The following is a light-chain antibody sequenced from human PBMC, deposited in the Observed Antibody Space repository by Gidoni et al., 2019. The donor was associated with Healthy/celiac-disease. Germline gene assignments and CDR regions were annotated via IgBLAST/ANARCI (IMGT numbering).Light chain of an antibody. Sequence: PRSSPPGKRATHSCRASQSVSSSYLAGYQQKPGQAPRLLIYGASSRATGIPDRFSGSGSGTDFTLTISRLEPEDFAVYYCQQYGSFGPGTKVDIK. CDR1: QSVSSSY. CDR2: GAS. V-gene: IGKV3-20*01. CDR3: QQYGS. J-gene: IGKJ3*01.